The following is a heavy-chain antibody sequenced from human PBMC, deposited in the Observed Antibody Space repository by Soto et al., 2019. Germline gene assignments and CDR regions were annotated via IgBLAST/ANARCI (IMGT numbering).Heavy chain of an antibody. J-gene: IGHJ3*02. CDR3: ARQREIWGSAPRHHDAFDI. D-gene: IGHD3-16*01. Sequence: ESLKISCKGSGYSFTSYWIGWVRQMPGKGLEWMGIIYPGDSDTRYSPSFQGQVTISADKSISTAYLQWSRLPVSDTAMYYCARQREIWGSAPRHHDAFDIWGQGAMVNV. CDR2: IYPGDSDT. CDR1: GYSFTSYW. V-gene: IGHV5-51*01.